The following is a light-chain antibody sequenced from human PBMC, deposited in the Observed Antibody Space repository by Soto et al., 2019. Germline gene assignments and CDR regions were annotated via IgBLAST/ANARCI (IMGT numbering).Light chain of an antibody. J-gene: IGLJ1*01. CDR1: SSNIGGSS. CDR2: TNS. CDR3: CLYAVTFYV. Sequence: VLTQPPSASGTPGQRVTISCSGSSSNIGGSSVNWYQHLPGTAPKLLIYTNSRRPSGVPDRFSGSKSGNTASLTISGLQAEDEADYYCCLYAVTFYVFGTGTKVTVL. V-gene: IGLV1-44*01.